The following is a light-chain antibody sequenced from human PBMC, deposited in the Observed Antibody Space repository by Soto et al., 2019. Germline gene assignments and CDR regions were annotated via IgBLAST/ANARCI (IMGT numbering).Light chain of an antibody. J-gene: IGKJ4*01. CDR1: QSVYSN. CDR3: QQYNTWPLT. V-gene: IGKV3-15*01. Sequence: ETVMTQSPVTLSASPGERATLSCWASQSVYSNLAWYQQKPGQAPRLLIYSTSTRATGIPARFSGSGSGTEFTLTISSLQSEDFAVYYWQQYNTWPLTFGGGTKVEIK. CDR2: STS.